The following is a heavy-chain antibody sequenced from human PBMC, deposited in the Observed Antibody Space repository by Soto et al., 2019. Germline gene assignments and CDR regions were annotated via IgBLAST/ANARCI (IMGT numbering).Heavy chain of an antibody. Sequence: PSETLSLTCTVSGGSISSGDYYWSWIRQPPGKGLEWIGYIYYSGSTYYNPSLKSRVTISVDTSKNQFSLKLSSVTAADTAVYYCARTFEAYYFDYWGQGTLVTVSS. CDR3: ARTFEAYYFDY. CDR1: GGSISSGDYY. J-gene: IGHJ4*02. V-gene: IGHV4-30-4*01. D-gene: IGHD3-9*01. CDR2: IYYSGST.